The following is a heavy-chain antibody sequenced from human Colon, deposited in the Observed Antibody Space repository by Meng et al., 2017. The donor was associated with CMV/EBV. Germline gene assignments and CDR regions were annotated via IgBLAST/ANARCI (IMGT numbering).Heavy chain of an antibody. CDR1: GDRVSSHIAA. J-gene: IGHJ4*02. CDR2: TYFRSKWYS. D-gene: IGHD1-26*01. Sequence: SQTRSLTGGISGDRVSSHIAAWHWIRQSPSRGLEWLGRTYFRSKWYSDYAVSMKSRMTINTDTSKNQVSLLLNSVTPEDTAVYYCARGSWGYFDYWGQGTLVTVSS. CDR3: ARGSWGYFDY. V-gene: IGHV6-1*01.